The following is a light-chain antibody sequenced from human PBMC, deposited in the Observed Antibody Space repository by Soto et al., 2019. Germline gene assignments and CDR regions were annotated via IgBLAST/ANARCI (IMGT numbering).Light chain of an antibody. V-gene: IGKV3-20*01. CDR3: QQYGSSPFT. CDR1: QSVSSSY. Sequence: IGLSQSPGTLSLSKGERATLSCRASQSVSSSYLAWYQQKPGQAPRLLIYGASSRATGIPDRFSGSGSGTDFTLTISRLEPEDFAVYYCQQYGSSPFTFGPRTNVAI. J-gene: IGKJ3*01. CDR2: GAS.